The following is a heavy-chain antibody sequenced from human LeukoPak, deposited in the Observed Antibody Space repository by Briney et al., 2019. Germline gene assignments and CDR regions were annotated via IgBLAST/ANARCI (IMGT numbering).Heavy chain of an antibody. Sequence: SETLSLTCAVYGGSFSGYYWSWIRQPPGKGLEWIGEINHSGSTNYNPSLKSRVTISVDTSKNQFSLKLSSVTAADTAVYYCARDRGGSGSYYTGYYYYYMDVWGKGTTVTVSS. D-gene: IGHD3-10*01. J-gene: IGHJ6*03. CDR2: INHSGST. CDR1: GGSFSGYY. CDR3: ARDRGGSGSYYTGYYYYYMDV. V-gene: IGHV4-34*01.